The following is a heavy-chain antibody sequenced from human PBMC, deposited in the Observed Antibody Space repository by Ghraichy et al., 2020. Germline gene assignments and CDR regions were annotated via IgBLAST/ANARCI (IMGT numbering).Heavy chain of an antibody. V-gene: IGHV3-7*01. CDR1: GFSFGAYW. D-gene: IGHD1-26*01. CDR2: IHESGSGK. Sequence: LSLTCVASGFSFGAYWLSWVRQDPGKGLEWVANIHESGSGKYYVDSVRGRFTISRDNAKNSLYLQMNSLRDEDTAVYYCARDGMGGYLDCWGQGTPVTVSS. J-gene: IGHJ4*02. CDR3: ARDGMGGYLDC.